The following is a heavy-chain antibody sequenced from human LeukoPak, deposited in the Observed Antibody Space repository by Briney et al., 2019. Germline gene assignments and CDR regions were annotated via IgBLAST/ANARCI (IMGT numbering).Heavy chain of an antibody. J-gene: IGHJ4*02. CDR3: ARVGGGRGKYYDFWSVYFSFDY. Sequence: ASVKVSCKASGYTFTSYYMHWVRQAPGQGLEWMGIINPSGGSTSYAQKFQGRVTMTRDTSTSTVYMELSSLRSEDTAVYYCARVGGGRGKYYDFWSVYFSFDYWGQGTLVTVSS. V-gene: IGHV1-46*01. CDR1: GYTFTSYY. D-gene: IGHD3-3*01. CDR2: INPSGGST.